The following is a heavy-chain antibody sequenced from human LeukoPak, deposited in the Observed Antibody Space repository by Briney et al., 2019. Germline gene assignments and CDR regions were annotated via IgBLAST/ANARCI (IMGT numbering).Heavy chain of an antibody. CDR3: ASELVSSDDAFDI. J-gene: IGHJ3*02. CDR2: ISSSSSYI. V-gene: IGHV3-21*01. Sequence: PGGSLRLSCAASGFTFSSYSMNWVRQAPGKGLEWVSSISSSSSYIYYADSVKGRFTISRDNAKNSLYLQMNSLRAEDTAVYYCASELVSSDDAFDIWGQGTMVTVSS. D-gene: IGHD1-14*01. CDR1: GFTFSSYS.